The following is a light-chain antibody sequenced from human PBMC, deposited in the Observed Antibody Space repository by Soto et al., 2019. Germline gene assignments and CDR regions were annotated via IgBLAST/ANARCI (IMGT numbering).Light chain of an antibody. J-gene: IGKJ1*01. CDR1: QSISSY. Sequence: DIQMTQSPSSMSASVGDRVVITCRASQSISSYLNWYQHNPGKAPKLLINGASTLQTGVPSRLTGSGSGSEFTLTISSLQPEDYATYYCQQRYKTPWTFGQGTKVEVK. CDR3: QQRYKTPWT. CDR2: GAS. V-gene: IGKV1-39*01.